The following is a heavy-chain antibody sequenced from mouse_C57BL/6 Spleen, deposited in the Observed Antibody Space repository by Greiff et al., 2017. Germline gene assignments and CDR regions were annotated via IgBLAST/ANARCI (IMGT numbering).Heavy chain of an antibody. CDR2: IRNKANGYTT. Sequence: DVQLVESGGGLVQPGGSLSLSCAASGFTFTDYYMSWVRQPPGKALEWLGFIRNKANGYTTEYSASVKGRFTISRDNSQSILYLQMNALRAEDSATYYCARSRWSSAMDYWGQGTSVTVSS. V-gene: IGHV7-3*01. D-gene: IGHD2-3*01. J-gene: IGHJ4*01. CDR3: ARSRWSSAMDY. CDR1: GFTFTDYY.